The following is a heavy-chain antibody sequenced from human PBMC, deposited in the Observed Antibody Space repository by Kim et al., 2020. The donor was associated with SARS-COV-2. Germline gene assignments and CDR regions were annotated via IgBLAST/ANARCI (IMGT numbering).Heavy chain of an antibody. CDR3: ARTYYDYVWGSYYYFDY. D-gene: IGHD3-16*01. V-gene: IGHV4-59*01. Sequence: SETLSLTCTVSGGSISSYYWSWIRQPPGKGLEWIGYIYYSGSTNYNPSLKSRVTISVDTSKNQFSLKLSSVTAADTAVYYCARTYYDYVWGSYYYFDYWGQGTLVTVSS. J-gene: IGHJ4*02. CDR1: GGSISSYY. CDR2: IYYSGST.